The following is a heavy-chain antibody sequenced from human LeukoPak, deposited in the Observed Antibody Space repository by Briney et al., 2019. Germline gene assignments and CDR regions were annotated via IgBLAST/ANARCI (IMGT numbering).Heavy chain of an antibody. CDR3: ARGRRDPL. V-gene: IGHV4-59*12. D-gene: IGHD5-24*01. J-gene: IGHJ2*01. Sequence: SETLSLTCTVSGSSISSYYWSWLRQPPGTGLEWIGYISDSGSTNYNSSLKSRVTISLDMSKNQLSLKLSSATAADTAVYYCARGRRDPLWGRGTLVTVSS. CDR2: ISDSGST. CDR1: GSSISSYY.